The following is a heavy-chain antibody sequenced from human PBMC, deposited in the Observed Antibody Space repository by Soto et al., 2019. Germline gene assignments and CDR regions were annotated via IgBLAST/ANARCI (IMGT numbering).Heavy chain of an antibody. CDR3: ARDRLQWFDP. CDR2: IYYSGST. CDR1: GGSISSYY. J-gene: IGHJ5*02. V-gene: IGHV4-59*01. D-gene: IGHD3-16*01. Sequence: SETLSLTCTVSGGSISSYYWSWIRQPPGKGLEWIGYIYYSGSTNYNPSLKSRVTISVDTSKNQFSLKLSSVTAADTAVYYCARDRLQWFDPWGQGTLVTVSS.